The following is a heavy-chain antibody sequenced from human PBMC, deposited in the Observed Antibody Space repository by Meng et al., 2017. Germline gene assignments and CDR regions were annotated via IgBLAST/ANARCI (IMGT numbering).Heavy chain of an antibody. J-gene: IGHJ3*02. CDR2: IYHSGST. CDR1: GGSISRSNW. V-gene: IGHV4-4*02. CDR3: ARFIAAALIDAFDI. D-gene: IGHD6-13*01. Sequence: QGQLQWAGPGLGRPSGALSLTCAVSGGSISRSNWWSWVRQPPGKGLEWIGEIYHSGSTNYNPSLKSRVTISVDKSKNQFSLKLSSVTAADTAVYYCARFIAAALIDAFDIWGQGTMVTVSS.